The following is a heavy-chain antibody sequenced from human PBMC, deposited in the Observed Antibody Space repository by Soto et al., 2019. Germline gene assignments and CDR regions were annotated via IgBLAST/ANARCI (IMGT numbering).Heavy chain of an antibody. Sequence: EVQLLESGGGLVQPGGSLRLSCTGAGFTFSDYAMSWVRQAPGKGLEWVSSISTGSWHIYQPDSMKGRFTISRDDAKNSVYLQMNSLRAEDTAVYYCARSPGVGVRGAYWGQGTLVTVSS. CDR1: GFTFSDYA. J-gene: IGHJ4*02. CDR2: ISTGSWHI. V-gene: IGHV3-21*01. CDR3: ARSPGVGVRGAY. D-gene: IGHD3-16*01.